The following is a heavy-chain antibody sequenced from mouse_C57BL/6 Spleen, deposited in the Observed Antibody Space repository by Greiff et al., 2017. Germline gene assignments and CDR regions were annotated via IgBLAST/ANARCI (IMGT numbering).Heavy chain of an antibody. CDR3: TPSTMGMDY. CDR1: GFTFSNYW. J-gene: IGHJ4*01. CDR2: IRLKSDNYAT. Sequence: EVKLMESGGGLVQPGGSMKLSCVASGFTFSNYWMNWVRQSPEKGLEWVAQIRLKSDNYATHYAESVKGRFTISRDDSKSSVYLQMNNLRAEDTGIYYCTPSTMGMDYWGQGTSVTVSS. V-gene: IGHV6-3*01. D-gene: IGHD2-1*01.